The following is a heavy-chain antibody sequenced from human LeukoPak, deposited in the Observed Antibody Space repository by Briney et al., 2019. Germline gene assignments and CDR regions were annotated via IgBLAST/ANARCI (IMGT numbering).Heavy chain of an antibody. CDR2: ISYDGSNK. Sequence: GGSLRLSCAASGFTFSSYAMHWVRQAPGKGLEWVAVISYDGSNKYYADSVKGRFTISRDNSKNTLYLQMNSLRAEDTAVYYCAKDGGDFWSGYPSYYFDYWGQGTLVTVSS. CDR3: AKDGGDFWSGYPSYYFDY. V-gene: IGHV3-30-3*01. J-gene: IGHJ4*02. CDR1: GFTFSSYA. D-gene: IGHD3-3*01.